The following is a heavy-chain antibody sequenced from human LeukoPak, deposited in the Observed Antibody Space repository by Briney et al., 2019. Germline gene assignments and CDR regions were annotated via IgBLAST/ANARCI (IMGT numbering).Heavy chain of an antibody. Sequence: PGGSLRLSCAASGFTFDDYAMRWVRQAPGKGLEWVSGISWNSGSIGYADSVKGRFTISRDNAKNSLYLQMNSLRAQDTALYYCAKDLRRYCSSTSCYEFDYWGQGTLVTVSS. CDR3: AKDLRRYCSSTSCYEFDY. CDR2: ISWNSGSI. D-gene: IGHD2-2*01. J-gene: IGHJ4*02. V-gene: IGHV3-9*01. CDR1: GFTFDDYA.